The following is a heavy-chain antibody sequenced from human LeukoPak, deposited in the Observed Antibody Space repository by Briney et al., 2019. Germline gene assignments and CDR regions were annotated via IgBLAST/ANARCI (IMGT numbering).Heavy chain of an antibody. J-gene: IGHJ4*02. Sequence: GGSLRLSCAASGLILSNKWMNWVRQIPGKGLEWVGLIKSKSNGETIHYAAPVKGRFTFSRDDSKNTLFLQMNILQTEDTAMYYCVTERSGAFEDWGQGTLVTVSS. CDR1: GLILSNKW. V-gene: IGHV3-15*01. CDR3: VTERSGAFED. CDR2: IKSKSNGETI.